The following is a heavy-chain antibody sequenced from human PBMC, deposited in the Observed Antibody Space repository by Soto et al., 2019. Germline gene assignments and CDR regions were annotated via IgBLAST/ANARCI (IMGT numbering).Heavy chain of an antibody. D-gene: IGHD6-13*01. J-gene: IGHJ6*02. CDR3: ARALYSSGWSYYYYYGMDV. CDR1: GFTFRSHA. CDR2: ISYDGSNK. Sequence: GSLRLSCAASGFTFRSHAMHWVRQAPGKGLEWVAVISYDGSNKYYADSVKGRFTISRDNSKNTLSLQMNSLRAEDTAVYYCARALYSSGWSYYYYYGMDVWGQGTTVTVSS. V-gene: IGHV3-30-3*01.